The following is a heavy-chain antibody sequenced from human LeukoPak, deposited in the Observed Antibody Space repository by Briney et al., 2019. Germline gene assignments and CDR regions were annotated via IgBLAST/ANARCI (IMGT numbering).Heavy chain of an antibody. Sequence: GGSLRLSCAASGFTFSSYSMNWVRQAPGKGLEWVSSISSSSSYIYYADSVKGRFTISRDNAKNSLFLQMNGLSADDTAVYYCVRDYVYAFDIWGQGTMVTVSS. CDR3: VRDYVYAFDI. V-gene: IGHV3-21*01. J-gene: IGHJ3*02. D-gene: IGHD3-16*01. CDR2: ISSSSSYI. CDR1: GFTFSSYS.